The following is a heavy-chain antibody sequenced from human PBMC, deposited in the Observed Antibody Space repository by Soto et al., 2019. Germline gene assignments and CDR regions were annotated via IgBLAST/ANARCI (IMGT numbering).Heavy chain of an antibody. CDR1: GYTFTGYY. CDR3: ARGWYYYDSSGYPALDY. J-gene: IGHJ4*02. CDR2: INPNSGGT. V-gene: IGHV1-2*04. Sequence: ASVKVSCKASGYTFTGYYMHWVRQAPGQGLEWMGWINPNSGGTNYAQKFQGWVTMTRDTSISTAYMELSRLRSDDTAVYYCARGWYYYDSSGYPALDYWGQGTLVTVSS. D-gene: IGHD3-22*01.